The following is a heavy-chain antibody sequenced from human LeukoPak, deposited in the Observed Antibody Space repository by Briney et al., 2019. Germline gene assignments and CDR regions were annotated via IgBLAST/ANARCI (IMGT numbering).Heavy chain of an antibody. CDR1: GYTFTIFE. CDR2: VNPNSGDT. CDR3: ARVDTGLTY. V-gene: IGHV1-8*02. D-gene: IGHD2-8*02. Sequence: GASVKVSCKASGYTFTIFEISWVRQAPGQGLEWMGWVNPNSGDTGYAQQIQGRVNLTRNTAIATAYMELSSLKSEDTAVYYCARVDTGLTYWGQGTLIIVSS. J-gene: IGHJ4*02.